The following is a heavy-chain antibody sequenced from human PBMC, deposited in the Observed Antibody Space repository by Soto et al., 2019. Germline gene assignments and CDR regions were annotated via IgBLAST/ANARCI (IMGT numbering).Heavy chain of an antibody. Sequence: EVQLVESGGGLVKPGGSLRLSCAASGFTFSSYSMNWVRQAPGKGLEWVSSISSSGYYIDYADSAKGRFTISRDNAENSLHLQMNSLRADDTAVYYCARDLGKEPSLGRAHYSSSGNYFDQWGQGTLVTVSS. D-gene: IGHD6-13*01. CDR1: GFTFSSYS. CDR2: ISSSGYYI. V-gene: IGHV3-21*01. J-gene: IGHJ4*02. CDR3: ARDLGKEPSLGRAHYSSSGNYFDQ.